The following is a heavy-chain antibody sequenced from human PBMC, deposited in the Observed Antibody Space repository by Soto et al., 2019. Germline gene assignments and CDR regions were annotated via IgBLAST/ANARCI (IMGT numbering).Heavy chain of an antibody. CDR1: GGTFSSYT. Sequence: ASVKVSCKASGGTFSSYTISWVRQAPGQGLEWMGRIIPILGIANYAQKFQGRVTITADKSTSTAYMELSSLRSEDTAVYYCARHRDHTVSLFDYWGQGTLVTVS. CDR2: IIPILGIA. CDR3: ARHRDHTVSLFDY. V-gene: IGHV1-69*02. J-gene: IGHJ4*02. D-gene: IGHD4-17*01.